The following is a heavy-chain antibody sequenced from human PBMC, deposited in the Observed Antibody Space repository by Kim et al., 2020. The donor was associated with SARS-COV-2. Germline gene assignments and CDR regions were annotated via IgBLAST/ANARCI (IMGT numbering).Heavy chain of an antibody. CDR1: GGSISSYY. D-gene: IGHD6-19*01. V-gene: IGHV4-59*13. J-gene: IGHJ4*02. CDR2: IYYSGST. CDR3: ARVGQWLPPGGFDY. Sequence: SETLSLTCTVSGGSISSYYWSWIRQPPGKGLEWIGYIYYSGSTNYNPSLKSRVTISVDTSKNQFTLKLSSVTAADTAVYYCARVGQWLPPGGFDYWGQGTLVTVSS.